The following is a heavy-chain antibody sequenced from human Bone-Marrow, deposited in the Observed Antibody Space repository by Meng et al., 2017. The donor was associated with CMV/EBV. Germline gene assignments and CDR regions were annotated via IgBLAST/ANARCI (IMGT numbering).Heavy chain of an antibody. J-gene: IGHJ5*02. CDR1: GGSFSGYY. Sequence: SETLSLTCAVYGGSFSGYYWSWIRQPPGKGLEWIGEINHSGSTNYNPSLKSRVTISVDTSKNQFSLKLSSVTAADTAVYYCARVVRGITIFGVVIRGRNWFDPWGQGTLVTFSS. V-gene: IGHV4-34*01. D-gene: IGHD3-3*01. CDR2: INHSGST. CDR3: ARVVRGITIFGVVIRGRNWFDP.